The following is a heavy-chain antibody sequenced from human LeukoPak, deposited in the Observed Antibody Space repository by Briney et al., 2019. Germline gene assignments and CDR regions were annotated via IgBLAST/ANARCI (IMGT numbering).Heavy chain of an antibody. CDR1: GGSISSDY. J-gene: IGHJ4*02. CDR3: ARVYSSSSGTTFDY. Sequence: TSETLSLTCTVSGGSISSDYWSWIRQPAGKGLEWIGRIYTSGSTNYNPSLKSRVTMSVDTSKNQFSLNLTSVTAADTAVYYCARVYSSSSGTTFDYWGQGTLVTVSS. D-gene: IGHD6-6*01. CDR2: IYTSGST. V-gene: IGHV4-4*07.